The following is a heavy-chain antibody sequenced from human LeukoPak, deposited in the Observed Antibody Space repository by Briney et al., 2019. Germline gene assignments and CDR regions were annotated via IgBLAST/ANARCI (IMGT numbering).Heavy chain of an antibody. Sequence: GGSLRLSCAASGFTFSSYSMNWVRQAPGKGLEWVSSISSSSSYICYADSVKGRFTISRDNAKNSLYLQMNSLRAEDTAVYYCAGAPYDSSGYYYYWGQGTLVTVSS. J-gene: IGHJ4*02. D-gene: IGHD3-22*01. CDR2: ISSSSSYI. CDR1: GFTFSSYS. CDR3: AGAPYDSSGYYYY. V-gene: IGHV3-21*01.